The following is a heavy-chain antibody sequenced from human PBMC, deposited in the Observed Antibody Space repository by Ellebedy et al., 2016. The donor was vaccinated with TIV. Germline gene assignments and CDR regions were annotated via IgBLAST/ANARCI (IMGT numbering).Heavy chain of an antibody. CDR1: GYSLSSGYY. D-gene: IGHD3-10*01. V-gene: IGHV4-38-2*02. Sequence: MPSETLSLTCTVSGYSLSSGYYWGWIRQPPGKGLAWIGNMHHSGRTYYSPFLKSRVTISSGTSESQFSLTLSSVTAADTAVYYCARTYGSGYLDYWGQGTLVTVSS. CDR2: MHHSGRT. CDR3: ARTYGSGYLDY. J-gene: IGHJ4*02.